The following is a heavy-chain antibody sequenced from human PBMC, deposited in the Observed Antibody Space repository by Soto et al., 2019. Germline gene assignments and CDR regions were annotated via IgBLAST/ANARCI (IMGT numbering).Heavy chain of an antibody. CDR3: ATHSLSVVVIPSRDYGMDV. J-gene: IGHJ6*02. CDR1: GASISNAY. Sequence: PSETLCRTCTVSGASISNAYWSWIRQAAGKRLEWIGRIHSSGTFNYNPSLKSRVSISRDTSKNQISLKLSSVTAADTAVYYCATHSLSVVVIPSRDYGMDVWGQGTTVTVSS. D-gene: IGHD2-2*01. V-gene: IGHV4-4*07. CDR2: IHSSGTF.